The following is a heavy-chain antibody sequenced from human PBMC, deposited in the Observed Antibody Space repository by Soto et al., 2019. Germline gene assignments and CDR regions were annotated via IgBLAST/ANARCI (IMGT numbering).Heavy chain of an antibody. V-gene: IGHV1-8*01. Sequence: GASVKVSCKASGYTFTSYDINWVRQATGQGLEWMGWMNPNSGDTGYAQKFQGRVTMTRSTSISTAYMELSSLRSEDTAVYYCARGSISTTDALDSYYYYYMDVWGKGTTVTVSS. CDR3: ARGSISTTDALDSYYYYYMDV. D-gene: IGHD4-17*01. CDR2: MNPNSGDT. CDR1: GYTFTSYD. J-gene: IGHJ6*03.